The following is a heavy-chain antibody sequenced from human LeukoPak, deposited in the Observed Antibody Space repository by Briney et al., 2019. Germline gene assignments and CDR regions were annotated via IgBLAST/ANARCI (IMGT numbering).Heavy chain of an antibody. J-gene: IGHJ4*02. D-gene: IGHD1-26*01. Sequence: PSETLSLTCTVSGGSISSGSYYWSWIRQPAGKGLEWIGRIYTSGSTNYNPSLKSRVTISVDTSKNQFSLKLSSVTAADTAVYYCARVGLGGSYQMDYWGQGTLVTVSS. CDR2: IYTSGST. V-gene: IGHV4-61*02. CDR1: GGSISSGSYY. CDR3: ARVGLGGSYQMDY.